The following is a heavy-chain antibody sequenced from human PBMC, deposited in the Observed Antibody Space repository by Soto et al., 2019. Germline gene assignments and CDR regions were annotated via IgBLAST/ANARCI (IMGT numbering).Heavy chain of an antibody. CDR2: IYYSGNT. CDR3: AGDSPDRHIFDC. Sequence: SETLSLTCTVSGGSISSGGYFWSWIRQHPGKGLEWIGHIYYSGNTYYNPSLKSRVTISVDTSKSQFSLTLNSVTAADTAVYFCAGDSPDRHIFDCCGQGTLVTVSS. J-gene: IGHJ4*02. V-gene: IGHV4-31*03. CDR1: GGSISSGGYF.